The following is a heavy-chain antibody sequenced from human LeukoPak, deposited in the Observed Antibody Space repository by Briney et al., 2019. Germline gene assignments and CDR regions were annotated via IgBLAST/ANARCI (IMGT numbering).Heavy chain of an antibody. J-gene: IGHJ4*02. V-gene: IGHV3-53*01. D-gene: IGHD3-10*01. CDR2: IYAGDSA. CDR1: GFTVSSNY. Sequence: GGSLRLSCAASGFTVSSNYMSWVRQAPGKGLEWVSVIYAGDSAFYTDSVKGRFTISRDNSKNTLYLHMNSLKAEDTAVYYCARAGPSLGELLDNWGQGTLVTVSS. CDR3: ARAGPSLGELLDN.